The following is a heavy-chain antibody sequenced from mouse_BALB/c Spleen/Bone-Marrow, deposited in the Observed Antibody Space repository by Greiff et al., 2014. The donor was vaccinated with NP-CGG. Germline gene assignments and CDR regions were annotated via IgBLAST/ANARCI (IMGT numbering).Heavy chain of an antibody. CDR2: ISYSGST. CDR3: ARSSSYDYDVGFAY. CDR1: GYSITRDHA. J-gene: IGHJ3*01. Sequence: EVKLMESGPGLVKPPQSLSLTCTVTGYSITRDHAWNWIRQFPGNKLEWMGYISYSGSTTYNPSLKSRISITRDTSKNQFFLQLNSVTTEDTATYYCARSSSYDYDVGFAYWGQGTLVTVSA. V-gene: IGHV3-2*02. D-gene: IGHD2-4*01.